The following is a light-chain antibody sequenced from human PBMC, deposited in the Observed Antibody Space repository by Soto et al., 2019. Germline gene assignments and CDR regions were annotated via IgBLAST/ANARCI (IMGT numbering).Light chain of an antibody. CDR1: SGHSSYA. Sequence: QLVLTQSPSASASLGASVKLTCTLSSGHSSYAIAWHQQQPETGPRYLMKLSSDGSHSKGDGIPDRFSGSSSGAERYLTISSLQSEDEADYYCQTWDMGARLVFGGGTKLTVL. CDR2: LSSDGSH. CDR3: QTWDMGARLV. V-gene: IGLV4-69*01. J-gene: IGLJ2*01.